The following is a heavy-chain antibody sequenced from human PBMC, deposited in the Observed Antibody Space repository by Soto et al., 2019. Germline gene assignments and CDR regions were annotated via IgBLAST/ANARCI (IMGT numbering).Heavy chain of an antibody. Sequence: PGGSLRLSCAASGFTFSSYSMNWVLQAPGKGLEWVSYISSSSSTIYYADSVKGRFTISRDNAKNSLYLQMNSLRAEDTAVYYCARHPERIAQIGWFDPWGQGP. CDR2: ISSSSSTI. J-gene: IGHJ5*02. V-gene: IGHV3-48*01. CDR3: ARHPERIAQIGWFDP. D-gene: IGHD6-13*01. CDR1: GFTFSSYS.